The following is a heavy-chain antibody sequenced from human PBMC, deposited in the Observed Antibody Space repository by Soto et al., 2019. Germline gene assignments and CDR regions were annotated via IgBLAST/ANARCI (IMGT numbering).Heavy chain of an antibody. CDR2: ISYDGSNK. CDR3: AKDWSGTYSSGWCDY. V-gene: IGHV3-30*18. J-gene: IGHJ4*02. CDR1: GFTFSSYG. Sequence: QVQLVESGGGVVQPGRSLRLSCAASGFTFSSYGMHWVLQAPGKGLEWVAVISYDGSNKYYADSVKGRFTISRDNSKNTLYLQMNSLRAEDTAVYYCAKDWSGTYSSGWCDYWGQGTLVTVSS. D-gene: IGHD6-19*01.